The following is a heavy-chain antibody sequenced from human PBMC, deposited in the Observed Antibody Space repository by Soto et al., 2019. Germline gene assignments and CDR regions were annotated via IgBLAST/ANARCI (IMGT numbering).Heavy chain of an antibody. D-gene: IGHD2-15*01. CDR3: AKRRGWDY. CDR1: GFTFSSYD. Sequence: QVQLVESGGGVVQPERSLRLSCAASGFTFSSYDMHWVRQAPGKGLEWVAGISYDGSDKYYADSVKGRFTISKDDSKNTLYLHMNSLRAEDTAVYYCAKRRGWDYWGQGTLVTVSS. J-gene: IGHJ4*02. V-gene: IGHV3-30*18. CDR2: ISYDGSDK.